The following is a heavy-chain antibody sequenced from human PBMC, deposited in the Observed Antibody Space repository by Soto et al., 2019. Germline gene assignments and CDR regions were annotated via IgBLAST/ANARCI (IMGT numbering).Heavy chain of an antibody. J-gene: IGHJ6*02. D-gene: IGHD3-10*01. Sequence: SVKVSCKAPGGTFSSYAISWVRQAPGQGLEWMGGIIPIFGTANYAQKFQGRVTITADESTSTAYMELSSLRSEDTAVYYCARSITMVRGVIDYYYGMDVWGQGTTVTVSS. CDR1: GGTFSSYA. V-gene: IGHV1-69*13. CDR3: ARSITMVRGVIDYYYGMDV. CDR2: IIPIFGTA.